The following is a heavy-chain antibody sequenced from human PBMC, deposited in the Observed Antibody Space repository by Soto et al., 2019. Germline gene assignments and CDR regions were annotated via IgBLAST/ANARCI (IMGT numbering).Heavy chain of an antibody. CDR3: AKGEEMATVTIDF. Sequence: GGSLRLSCAASGFTFSSYVMSWVRQAPGKGLEWVSSISGAGDSTYYGDSVKGRFTISRDYSKNTLYLQMNNLRAEDTALFYCAKGEEMATVTIDFWGQGTLVTVSS. D-gene: IGHD4-17*01. J-gene: IGHJ4*02. CDR1: GFTFSSYV. V-gene: IGHV3-23*01. CDR2: ISGAGDST.